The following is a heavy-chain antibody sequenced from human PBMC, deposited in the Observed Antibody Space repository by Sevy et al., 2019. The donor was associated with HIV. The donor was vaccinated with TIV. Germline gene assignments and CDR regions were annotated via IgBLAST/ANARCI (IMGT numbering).Heavy chain of an antibody. CDR1: GYTFNSYV. V-gene: IGHV1-18*01. D-gene: IGHD1-26*01. Sequence: ASVKVSCKASGYTFNSYVMTWVRQAPGQGLEWMGKISGYNGDTKYGQKFQGRVTMTTDPSTSTAYMELRSLKSDDTAVYYCARAPSGSQGPGQYFQHWGQGTLVTVSS. CDR2: ISGYNGDT. CDR3: ARAPSGSQGPGQYFQH. J-gene: IGHJ1*01.